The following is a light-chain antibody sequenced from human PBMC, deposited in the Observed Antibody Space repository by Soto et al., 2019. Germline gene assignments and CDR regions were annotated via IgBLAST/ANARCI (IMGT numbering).Light chain of an antibody. CDR2: GAS. CDR1: QSFSNNY. J-gene: IGKJ1*01. CDR3: QQYGSSSWT. Sequence: DIVLTQSPGTLSLSPGERATLSCWASQSFSNNYLAWYQHKPGQAPRLLIYGASSRATGIPDRFSGSGSGTDFTLTISRLEAEDFAVYYCQQYGSSSWTFGQGTKVDI. V-gene: IGKV3-20*01.